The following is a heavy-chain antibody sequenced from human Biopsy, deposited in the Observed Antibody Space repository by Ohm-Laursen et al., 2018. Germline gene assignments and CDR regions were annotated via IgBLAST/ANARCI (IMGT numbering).Heavy chain of an antibody. CDR1: GYTFTRYD. V-gene: IGHV1-8*01. J-gene: IGHJ5*02. D-gene: IGHD1-7*01. CDR3: GRAVRNQLLTDP. Sequence: AAVKVSCKASGYTFTRYDITWVRQASGQGPEWIGWLNPVSGNSNFGQKFRGRVTVTSDTSISTAYMELSGLTSDDTATYYCGRAVRNQLLTDPWGQGTLVTVTS. CDR2: LNPVSGNS.